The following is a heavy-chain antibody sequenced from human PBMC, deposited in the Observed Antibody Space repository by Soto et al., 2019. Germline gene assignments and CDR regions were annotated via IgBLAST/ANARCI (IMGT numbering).Heavy chain of an antibody. CDR1: GGTFSSYA. Sequence: QVQLVQSGAEVKKPGSSVKVSCKASGGTFSSYAISWVRQAPGQGLEWMGGIIPISGTANYAQKFQGRVTITADESTSTAYMELSSLRSEDTAVYHYSRSQGSSTSLEIYYYYYYGMDVWGQGTTVTVSS. D-gene: IGHD2-2*01. J-gene: IGHJ6*02. CDR3: SRSQGSSTSLEIYYYYYYGMDV. V-gene: IGHV1-69*01. CDR2: IIPISGTA.